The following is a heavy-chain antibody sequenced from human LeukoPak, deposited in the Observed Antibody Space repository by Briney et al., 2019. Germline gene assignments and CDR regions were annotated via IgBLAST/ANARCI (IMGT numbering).Heavy chain of an antibody. CDR2: FIPIFGTA. CDR1: GGTFSSYT. CDR3: ARYPVYRSGSEFDY. J-gene: IGHJ4*02. V-gene: IGHV1-69*05. D-gene: IGHD3-10*01. Sequence: SVKVSFYASGGTFSSYTISWLRQPPGQGLELMGMFIPIFGTANYAHKFQGRVAITTAESTSTAYWELSSLRSEETAVYCCARYPVYRSGSEFDYCGQGRLVTV.